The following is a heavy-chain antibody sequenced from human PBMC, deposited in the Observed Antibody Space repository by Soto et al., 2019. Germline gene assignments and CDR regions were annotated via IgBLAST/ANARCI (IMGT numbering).Heavy chain of an antibody. J-gene: IGHJ5*02. CDR3: ASNAAAGAFDP. CDR2: INHSGST. V-gene: IGHV4-34*01. Sequence: SETLSLTCAVYGGSFSGYYWSWIRQPPGKGLEWIGEINHSGSTNYNPSLKSRVTISVDTSKNQFSLKLSSVTAADTAVYYCASNAAAGAFDPWGQGTLVTVPQ. D-gene: IGHD6-13*01. CDR1: GGSFSGYY.